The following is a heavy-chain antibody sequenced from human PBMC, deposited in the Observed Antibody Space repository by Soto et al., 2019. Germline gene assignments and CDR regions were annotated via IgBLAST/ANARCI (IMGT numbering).Heavy chain of an antibody. Sequence: QVHLVQSGAEVKKPGASGSVSCKASGYSFTGNSMHWVRQAPGQGLEWMGWINPNNGGTNYAQRFRGLVTMTRETSVSTAYMDLNMRKSDDTAVYYWVIQRSGVVYWGQGTLVTVSS. CDR1: GYSFTGNS. CDR2: INPNNGGT. V-gene: IGHV1-2*04. J-gene: IGHJ4*02. CDR3: VIQRSGVVY. D-gene: IGHD2-15*01.